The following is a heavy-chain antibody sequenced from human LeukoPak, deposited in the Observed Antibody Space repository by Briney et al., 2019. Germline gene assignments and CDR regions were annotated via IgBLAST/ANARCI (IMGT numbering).Heavy chain of an antibody. Sequence: SETLSLTCTVSGVSINSYYWSWIRQPPGKGLEWIGYIYYSGSTNYNPSLRGRVTISVDTSKNQFSLKLSSVTAADTAVYYCARLRRSRLAEFDYWGQGTLVTVSS. D-gene: IGHD3-3*02. CDR3: ARLRRSRLAEFDY. J-gene: IGHJ4*02. V-gene: IGHV4-59*08. CDR1: GVSINSYY. CDR2: IYYSGST.